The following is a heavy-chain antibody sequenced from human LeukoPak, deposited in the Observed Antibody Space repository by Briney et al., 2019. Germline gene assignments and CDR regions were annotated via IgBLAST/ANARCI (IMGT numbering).Heavy chain of an antibody. CDR1: GGSISSSSYY. V-gene: IGHV4-39*01. CDR2: IYYSGST. J-gene: IGHJ4*02. Sequence: SETLSLTCSVSGGSISSSSYYWGWIRQPPGKGLEWIGSIYYSGSTYYNPSFKSRVTISVDTSKNQFSLNLSSVTAADTAVYFCARIVVVVVAATPDYWGQGTLVTVSS. D-gene: IGHD2-15*01. CDR3: ARIVVVVVAATPDY.